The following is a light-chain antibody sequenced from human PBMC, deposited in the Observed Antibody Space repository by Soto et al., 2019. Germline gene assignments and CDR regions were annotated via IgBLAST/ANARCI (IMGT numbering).Light chain of an antibody. CDR1: SSDVGGYTY. CDR3: FSYTTSSTLV. J-gene: IGLJ3*02. Sequence: QSALTQPASVSGSPGQSITISCTGTSSDVGGYTYVSWYQQHPAKAPKLMIYEVSNRPSGVSHRFSGSKSGITASLTISGLQAEDEADYYCFSYTTSSTLVFGGGTKLTVL. V-gene: IGLV2-14*01. CDR2: EVS.